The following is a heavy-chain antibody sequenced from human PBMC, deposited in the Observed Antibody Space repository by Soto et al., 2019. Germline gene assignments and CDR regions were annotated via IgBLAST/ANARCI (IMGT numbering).Heavy chain of an antibody. CDR1: GGSISSYY. D-gene: IGHD3-22*01. Sequence: PSETLSLTCTVSGGSISSYYWSWIRQPPGKGLEWIGYIYYSGSTNYNPSLKSRVTISVDTSKNQFSLKLSSVTAADTAVYYCARVEYYYESSGYLDGYYFDYWGQGTLVTVSS. J-gene: IGHJ4*02. CDR3: ARVEYYYESSGYLDGYYFDY. CDR2: IYYSGST. V-gene: IGHV4-59*01.